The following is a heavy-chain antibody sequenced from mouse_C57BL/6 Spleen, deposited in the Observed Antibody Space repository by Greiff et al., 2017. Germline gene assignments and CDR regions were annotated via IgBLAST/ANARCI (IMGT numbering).Heavy chain of an antibody. CDR2: ISSGGSYT. J-gene: IGHJ2*01. CDR3: ARREGDYGGDY. CDR1: GFTFSSYG. V-gene: IGHV5-6*01. Sequence: EVQRVESGGDLVKPGGSLKLSCAASGFTFSSYGMSWVRQTPDNRLEWVATISSGGSYTYYPDSVKGRFTISRDNAKNTLYLQMSSLKSEDTAMYYCARREGDYGGDYGGQGTTLTGSS. D-gene: IGHD2-4*01.